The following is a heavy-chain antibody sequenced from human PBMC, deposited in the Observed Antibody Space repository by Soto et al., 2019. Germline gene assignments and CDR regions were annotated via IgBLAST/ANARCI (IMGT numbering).Heavy chain of an antibody. V-gene: IGHV3-48*03. D-gene: IGHD3-16*01. J-gene: IGHJ4*02. Sequence: PGGSLRLSCAASGFTFSTYEMNWVRQAPGKGLEWISYITNSGSAIYYADSVKGRFTISRDNAKNSLYLQMNSLRAEDTAVYYCARDLSAVANGGFDYWGQGTLVTVSS. CDR1: GFTFSTYE. CDR2: ITNSGSAI. CDR3: ARDLSAVANGGFDY.